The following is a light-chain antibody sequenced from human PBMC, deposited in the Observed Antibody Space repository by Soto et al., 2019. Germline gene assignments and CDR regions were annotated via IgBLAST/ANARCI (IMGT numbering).Light chain of an antibody. CDR3: QQYGSSPRA. Sequence: ERVWTQSPGTLSLSPGERATLSCRASQSVSSNYLAWYQQKPGQAPRLLIYGASSRVTGIPDRFSGSGSGTDFTLTFNRLEPEDFAVYYCQQYGSSPRAFGQGTKVEIK. V-gene: IGKV3-20*01. CDR1: QSVSSNY. CDR2: GAS. J-gene: IGKJ1*01.